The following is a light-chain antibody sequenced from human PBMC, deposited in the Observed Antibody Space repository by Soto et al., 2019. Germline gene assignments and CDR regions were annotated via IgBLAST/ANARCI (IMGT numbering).Light chain of an antibody. J-gene: IGKJ5*01. Sequence: EIVLTQSPGTLSLSPGERATLSCRASQSISNYLAWYQQKPGQAPRLLIYDASNRATGIPARFSGSGSGTDFTLIISSLEPEDFAVYYCQQRSTWPAVTVGQGTRLEIK. CDR2: DAS. CDR1: QSISNY. V-gene: IGKV3-11*01. CDR3: QQRSTWPAVT.